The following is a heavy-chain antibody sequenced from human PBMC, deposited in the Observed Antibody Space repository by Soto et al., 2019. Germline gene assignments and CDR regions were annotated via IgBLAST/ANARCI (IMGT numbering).Heavy chain of an antibody. Sequence: GGSLRLSCAASGFTFSSYAMSWVRQAPGTGLEWVSAIGTAGDTYYPGSVKGRFTISRENAKNSLYLQMNSLRAGDAAVYYCARAGLRFYGMDVRGQGTTVTVSS. CDR2: IGTAGDT. CDR3: ARAGLRFYGMDV. V-gene: IGHV3-13*01. CDR1: GFTFSSYA. J-gene: IGHJ6*02. D-gene: IGHD5-12*01.